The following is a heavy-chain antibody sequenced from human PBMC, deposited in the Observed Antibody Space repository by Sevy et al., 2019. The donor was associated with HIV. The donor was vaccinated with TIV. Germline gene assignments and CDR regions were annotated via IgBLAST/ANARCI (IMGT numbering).Heavy chain of an antibody. CDR3: ARVHDDYDSSGYYPLDY. V-gene: IGHV3-11*01. CDR1: GFTFSDYY. J-gene: IGHJ4*02. Sequence: GGYLRLSCAASGFTFSDYYMSWIRQAPGKGLEWVSYISSSGSTIYYADSVKGRFTISRDNAKNSQYLQMNSLRAEDTAVYYPARVHDDYDSSGYYPLDYWGQGTLVTVSS. D-gene: IGHD3-22*01. CDR2: ISSSGSTI.